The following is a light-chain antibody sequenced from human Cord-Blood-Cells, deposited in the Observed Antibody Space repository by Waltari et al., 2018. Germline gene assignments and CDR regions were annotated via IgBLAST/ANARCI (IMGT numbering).Light chain of an antibody. CDR3: QAWDSSTVV. V-gene: IGLV3-1*01. CDR1: KLGDKY. CDR2: QDS. J-gene: IGLJ2*01. Sequence: SYELTQPPSVSVSPGQTASITCSGDKLGDKYACWYQQKPGQSPVLVLYQDSQRPSGIPERFSGSNSGNTATLTIGGTQAMDEADYYCQAWDSSTVVFGGGTKLTVL.